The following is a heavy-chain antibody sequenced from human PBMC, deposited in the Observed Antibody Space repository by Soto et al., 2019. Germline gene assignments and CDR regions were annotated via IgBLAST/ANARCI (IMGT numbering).Heavy chain of an antibody. D-gene: IGHD6-13*01. CDR3: VRDFGIAADVYYFDY. J-gene: IGHJ4*02. CDR1: GFTFSSYG. CDR2: IWYDGSNK. V-gene: IGHV3-33*01. Sequence: QVQLVESGGGVVQPGRSLRLSCAASGFTFSSYGMHWVRQAPGKGLEWVAVIWYDGSNKYYADSVKGRFTISRDNSKNTLYLQMNSLRAEVTAVYYCVRDFGIAADVYYFDYWGQGILVTDSS.